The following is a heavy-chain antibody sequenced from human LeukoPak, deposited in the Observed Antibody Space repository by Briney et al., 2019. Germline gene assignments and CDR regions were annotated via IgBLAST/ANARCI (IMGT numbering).Heavy chain of an antibody. J-gene: IGHJ6*02. Sequence: SETLSLTCTVSGGSISSGGYYWSWIRQPPGKGLEWIGYIYDSGSTYYNPSLKSRVTISVDRSKNQFSLKLSSVTAADTAVYYCARDLGRLYGMDVWGQGTTVTVSS. V-gene: IGHV4-30-2*01. D-gene: IGHD3-16*01. CDR2: IYDSGST. CDR1: GGSISSGGYY. CDR3: ARDLGRLYGMDV.